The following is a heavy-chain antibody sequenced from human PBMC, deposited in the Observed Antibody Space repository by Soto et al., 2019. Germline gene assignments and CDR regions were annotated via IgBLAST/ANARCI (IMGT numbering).Heavy chain of an antibody. D-gene: IGHD2-15*01. V-gene: IGHV3-23*01. CDR2: ISGSGGST. Sequence: HPGGSLRLSCAASGFTFSSYAMSWVRQAPGKGLEWVSAISGSGGSTYYADSVKGRFTISRDNSKNTLYLQMNSLRAEDTAVYYCAKRPRYCSGGSCYSGFDYWGQGTLVTVSS. CDR1: GFTFSSYA. J-gene: IGHJ4*02. CDR3: AKRPRYCSGGSCYSGFDY.